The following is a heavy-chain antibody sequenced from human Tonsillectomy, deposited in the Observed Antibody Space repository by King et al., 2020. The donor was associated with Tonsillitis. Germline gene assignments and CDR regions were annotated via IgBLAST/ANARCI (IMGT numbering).Heavy chain of an antibody. D-gene: IGHD6-13*01. CDR2: IGSGGTTI. V-gene: IGHV3-48*03. CDR3: ASVHYYSSSSIGMDV. CDR1: GFTFSSYE. Sequence: VQLVESGGGLVQPGGSLRLSCAASGFTFSSYEMNWVRQAPGKGLEWVSYIGSGGTTIYYADSLKGRFTISRDNAKNSLYLQMNSLRAEDTAVYYCASVHYYSSSSIGMDVFGHGTTVTVSS. J-gene: IGHJ6*02.